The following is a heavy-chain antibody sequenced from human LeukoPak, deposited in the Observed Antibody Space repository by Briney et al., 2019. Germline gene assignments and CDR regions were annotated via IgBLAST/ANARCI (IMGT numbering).Heavy chain of an antibody. V-gene: IGHV4-4*07. CDR1: GGSISSYY. CDR3: ARGDTIFGVTTLGAFDI. CDR2: IYTSGST. J-gene: IGHJ3*02. Sequence: PSETLSLTCTVTGGSISSYYWSWIRQPAGKGLEWIGRIYTSGSTNYNPSLKSRVTISVDTSKNQFSPKLSSVTAAVTAVYYCARGDTIFGVTTLGAFDIWGQGTMVTVSS. D-gene: IGHD3-3*01.